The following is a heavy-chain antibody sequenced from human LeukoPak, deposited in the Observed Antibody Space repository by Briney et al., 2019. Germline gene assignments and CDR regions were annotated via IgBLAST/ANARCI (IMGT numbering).Heavy chain of an antibody. V-gene: IGHV1-69*05. D-gene: IGHD1-26*01. J-gene: IGHJ6*03. Sequence: ASVKVSCKASGDIFNSYSISWVRQAPGQGLEWMGGIIPMFGSANYAQTYQDRVTITTDQSTSTAYMELSSLRSEDTAVYYCARVGRSRGSLPNSYYYMDVWGTGTTVTVSS. CDR2: IIPMFGSA. CDR3: ARVGRSRGSLPNSYYYMDV. CDR1: GDIFNSYS.